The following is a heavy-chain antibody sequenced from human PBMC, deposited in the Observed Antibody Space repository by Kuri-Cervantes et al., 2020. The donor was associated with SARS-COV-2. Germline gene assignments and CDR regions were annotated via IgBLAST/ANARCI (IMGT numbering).Heavy chain of an antibody. V-gene: IGHV4-39*01. CDR1: GGSISSSSYY. CDR2: IYYSGST. Sequence: SETLSLTCTVSGGSISSSSYYWGWIRQPPGKGLEWIGSIYYSGSTYYNPSLKSRVTISVDTSKNQFSLKLSSVTAADTAVYYCAEGMSYCGGDCYSDAFDIWGQGTMVTVSS. D-gene: IGHD2-21*01. CDR3: AEGMSYCGGDCYSDAFDI. J-gene: IGHJ3*02.